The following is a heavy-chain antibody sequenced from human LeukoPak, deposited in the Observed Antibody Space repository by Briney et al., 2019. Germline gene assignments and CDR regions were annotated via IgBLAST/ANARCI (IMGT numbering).Heavy chain of an antibody. D-gene: IGHD1-26*01. CDR1: GYTFTGYY. CDR2: INPSGGST. Sequence: ASVKVSCKASGYTFTGYYMHWVRQAPGQGLEWMGIINPSGGSTSYAQKFQGRVTMTRDTSTSTVYMELSSLRSEDTAVCYCARGDGSWYFDYWGQGTLVTVSS. CDR3: ARGDGSWYFDY. V-gene: IGHV1-46*01. J-gene: IGHJ4*02.